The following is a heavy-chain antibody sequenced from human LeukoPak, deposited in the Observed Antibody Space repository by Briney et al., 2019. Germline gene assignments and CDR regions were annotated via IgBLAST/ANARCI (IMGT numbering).Heavy chain of an antibody. CDR1: AYSFTSYW. V-gene: IGHV5-51*01. CDR2: IYPGDSDT. D-gene: IGHD3-9*01. CDR3: ARHRGSGYSEIDY. J-gene: IGHJ4*02. Sequence: GESLKISCKGSAYSFTSYWIGWVSQMPGKGVEWMGIIYPGDSDTRYSPSFQGQVTISADKSISTAYLQWSSLKASDTAMYYCARHRGSGYSEIDYWGQGTLVTVSS.